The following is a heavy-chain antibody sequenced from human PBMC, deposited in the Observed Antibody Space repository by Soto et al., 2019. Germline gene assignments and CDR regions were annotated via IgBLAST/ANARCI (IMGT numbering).Heavy chain of an antibody. J-gene: IGHJ4*02. CDR2: IKSKSDNGTA. CDR3: TTPKFWSGVGW. V-gene: IGHV3-15*01. CDR1: GFTFRNAW. D-gene: IGHD3-3*01. Sequence: EVQLVESGGGLVKPGGSLRLSCAASGFTFRNAWMSWVRQFPGKGLEWVGRIKSKSDNGTADHAAPVTGRSTISRDDSKNMLYLQMDSLKTEATAVYYCTTPKFWSGVGWWGQGALVTVSS.